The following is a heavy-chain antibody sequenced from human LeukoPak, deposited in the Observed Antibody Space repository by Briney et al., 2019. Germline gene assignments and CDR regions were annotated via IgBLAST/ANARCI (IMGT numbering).Heavy chain of an antibody. CDR2: INPNSGGT. Sequence: ASVKVSCKASGYIFTSYYMHWVRQAPGQGLEWMGWINPNSGGTNYAQKFQGRVTMTRDTSISTAYMELSRLRSDDTAVYYCARDPDILGIPYYFDYWGQGTLVTVSS. D-gene: IGHD1-14*01. CDR3: ARDPDILGIPYYFDY. CDR1: GYIFTSYY. V-gene: IGHV1-2*02. J-gene: IGHJ4*02.